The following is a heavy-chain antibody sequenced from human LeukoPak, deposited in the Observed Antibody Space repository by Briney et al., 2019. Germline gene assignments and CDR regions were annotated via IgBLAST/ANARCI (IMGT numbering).Heavy chain of an antibody. CDR1: GFSLSTSGVG. D-gene: IGHD1-26*01. CDR2: IYWDEDK. Sequence: SGPTLVNPTQTLTLTCTFSGFSLSTSGVGVGWIRQPPVKALEWLALIYWDEDKRYSPSLKSRLTITKDTSKNQVVLTMTNMDPVDTATYYCAHTFHRGAAVEFDPWGQGTLVTVSS. J-gene: IGHJ5*02. CDR3: AHTFHRGAAVEFDP. V-gene: IGHV2-5*02.